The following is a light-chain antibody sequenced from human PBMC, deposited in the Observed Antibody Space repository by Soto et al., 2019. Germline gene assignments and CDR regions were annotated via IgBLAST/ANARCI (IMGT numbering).Light chain of an antibody. CDR2: EVS. J-gene: IGLJ2*01. CDR3: SSYTSSSTLV. Sequence: SALTQPASVSGSPGQSITISRTGTSSDVGGYNYVSWYQQHPGKAPKLMIYEVSNRPSGVSNRFSGSKSGNTASLTISGLQAEDEADYYCSSYTSSSTLVFGGGTKLTVL. CDR1: SSDVGGYNY. V-gene: IGLV2-14*01.